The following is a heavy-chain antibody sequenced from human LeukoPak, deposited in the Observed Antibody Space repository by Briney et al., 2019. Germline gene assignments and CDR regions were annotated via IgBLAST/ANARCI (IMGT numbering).Heavy chain of an antibody. Sequence: SETLSLTCTVSGGSISSGDYYWSWIRQPPGKGLEWIGYIYYSGSTYYNPSLKSRVTISVDTSKNQFSLKLSSVTAADTAVYYCARDLYSDSSGSFDYWGQGTLVTVSS. CDR1: GGSISSGDYY. J-gene: IGHJ4*02. CDR2: IYYSGST. CDR3: ARDLYSDSSGSFDY. V-gene: IGHV4-30-4*01. D-gene: IGHD3-22*01.